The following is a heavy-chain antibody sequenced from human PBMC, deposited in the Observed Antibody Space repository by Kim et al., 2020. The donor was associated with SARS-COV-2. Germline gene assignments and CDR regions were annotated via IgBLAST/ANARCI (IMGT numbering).Heavy chain of an antibody. CDR1: GGSFSGYY. J-gene: IGHJ6*02. D-gene: IGHD6-13*01. Sequence: SETLSLTCAVYGGSFSGYYWSWIRQPPGKGLEWIGEINHSGSTNYNPSLKSRVTISVDTSKNQFSLKLSSVTAADTSVYYCERVRSSRFIIFYYYGMGVWGQGTTVTVSS. CDR3: ERVRSSRFIIFYYYGMGV. V-gene: IGHV4-34*01. CDR2: INHSGST.